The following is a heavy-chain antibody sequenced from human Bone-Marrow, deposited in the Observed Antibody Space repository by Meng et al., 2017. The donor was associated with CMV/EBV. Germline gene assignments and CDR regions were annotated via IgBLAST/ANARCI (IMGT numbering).Heavy chain of an antibody. CDR1: GFTVSSNY. Sequence: PGRALRRSCAASGFTVSSNYMSWVRQAPGKGLEWVSVIYTNGGTDYGDSVKGRFTISRDKSKNTLYLQMSSLRVEDTAVYYCVRDLWLWGQGTLVTVSS. D-gene: IGHD5-12*01. J-gene: IGHJ4*02. CDR2: IYTNGGT. V-gene: IGHV3-66*03. CDR3: VRDLWL.